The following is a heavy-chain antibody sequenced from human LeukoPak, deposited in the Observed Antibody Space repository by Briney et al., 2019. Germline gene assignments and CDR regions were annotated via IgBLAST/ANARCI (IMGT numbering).Heavy chain of an antibody. D-gene: IGHD6-19*01. Sequence: GGSLRLSCAASGFTFSSYAMRWVRQAPGKGLEWVSAISGSGGSTYYADSVKGRFTIFRDNSKNTLYLQMNSLRAEDTAVYYCANPIAVAGYNYWGQGTLVTVSS. CDR2: ISGSGGST. CDR3: ANPIAVAGYNY. V-gene: IGHV3-23*01. J-gene: IGHJ4*02. CDR1: GFTFSSYA.